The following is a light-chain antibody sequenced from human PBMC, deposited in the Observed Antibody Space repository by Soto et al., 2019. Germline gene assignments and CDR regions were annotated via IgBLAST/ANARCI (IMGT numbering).Light chain of an antibody. J-gene: IGKJ1*01. Sequence: DIQMTQSPSTLSGSVGDRVTITCRASQTSSSWLAWYQQKPGKAPKLLIYKASTLKSGVPSRFSGSGSGTEFTLTISSLQPDDFATYYCQHYNSYPWTFAQGTKVDIK. V-gene: IGKV1-5*03. CDR2: KAS. CDR1: QTSSSW. CDR3: QHYNSYPWT.